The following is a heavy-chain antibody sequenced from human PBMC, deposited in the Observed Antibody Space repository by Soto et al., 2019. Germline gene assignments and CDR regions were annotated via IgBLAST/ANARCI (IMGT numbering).Heavy chain of an antibody. D-gene: IGHD5-12*01. V-gene: IGHV4-34*01. CDR1: GGSFSDYY. CDR3: AARNGGYVFDY. J-gene: IGHJ4*02. CDR2: INHSGST. Sequence: ETLSLTCAVYGGSFSDYYWSWIRQPPGKGLVWIGEINHSGSTNYNPSLKSRLTISVDTSKNQFSLKLSSVTAADTAVYYCAARNGGYVFDYWGLGTLVTVSS.